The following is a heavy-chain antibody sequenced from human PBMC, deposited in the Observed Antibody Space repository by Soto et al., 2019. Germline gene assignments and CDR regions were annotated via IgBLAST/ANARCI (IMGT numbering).Heavy chain of an antibody. J-gene: IGHJ4*02. CDR1: GFTFKTYG. V-gene: IGHV3-30*03. CDR3: ARDRGHVEWLPRQIDY. CDR2: LSYDGVNK. D-gene: IGHD3-3*01. Sequence: QVQLMESGGGVVQPGRSLRLSCAASGFTFKTYGMHWVRQVPGKGLQWVAALSYDGVNKFYVDSVKGRFTGSRDNSKNTVSLEMSSLRADDSAVYYCARDRGHVEWLPRQIDYWGQGTTVTVSS.